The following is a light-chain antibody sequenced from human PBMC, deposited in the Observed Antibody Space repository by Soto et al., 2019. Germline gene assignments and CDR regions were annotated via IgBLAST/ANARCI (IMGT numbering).Light chain of an antibody. CDR3: QQYGSSPFT. V-gene: IGKV3-20*01. Sequence: EIVMTQSPSTLSVSPGERATLSCRASQSVSSSYLAWYQQKPFQSPRLLIYGASSRATGIPDRFSGSGSGTDFTLTISRLEPEDFAVYYCQQYGSSPFTFGPGTKVDI. CDR2: GAS. CDR1: QSVSSSY. J-gene: IGKJ3*01.